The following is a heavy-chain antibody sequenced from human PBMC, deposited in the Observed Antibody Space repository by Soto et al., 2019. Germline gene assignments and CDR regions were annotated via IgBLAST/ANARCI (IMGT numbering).Heavy chain of an antibody. V-gene: IGHV1-46*01. Sequence: ASVKVSCKASGYTFTHYYIHWVRQAPGQGLEWMGIINPNGGIATYAQKFRAGFSMTRDTSTSTVYLELSSLRSEDSAVYYCATSVNSAMAFDYWGQGTLVTVSS. CDR3: ATSVNSAMAFDY. CDR2: INPNGGIA. J-gene: IGHJ4*02. CDR1: GYTFTHYY. D-gene: IGHD5-18*01.